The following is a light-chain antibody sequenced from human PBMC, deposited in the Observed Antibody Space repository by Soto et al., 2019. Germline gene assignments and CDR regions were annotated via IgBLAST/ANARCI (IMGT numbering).Light chain of an antibody. Sequence: DIKMTQSPSSLSASVGDRVTITCRASQGISTYLNWYQQKPGKAPKLLIYAASSLQSGVTSRFSGSGSETDFTLTISSLQPEDFATYSCQHSTTWTFGQGTKVEIK. CDR1: QGISTY. V-gene: IGKV1-39*01. CDR2: AAS. CDR3: QHSTTWT. J-gene: IGKJ1*01.